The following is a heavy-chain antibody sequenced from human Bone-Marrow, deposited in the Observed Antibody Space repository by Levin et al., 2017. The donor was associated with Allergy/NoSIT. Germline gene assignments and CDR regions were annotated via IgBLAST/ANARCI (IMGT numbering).Heavy chain of an antibody. CDR2: ISYDGSNK. CDR3: ASGATYYDFWSGYYKLGYYGMDV. CDR1: GFTFSSYA. D-gene: IGHD3-3*01. J-gene: IGHJ6*02. V-gene: IGHV3-30*04. Sequence: GGSLRLSCAASGFTFSSYAMHWVRQAPGKGLEWVAVISYDGSNKYYADSVKGRFTISRDNSKNTLYLQMNSLRAEDTAVYYCASGATYYDFWSGYYKLGYYGMDVWGQGTTVTVSS.